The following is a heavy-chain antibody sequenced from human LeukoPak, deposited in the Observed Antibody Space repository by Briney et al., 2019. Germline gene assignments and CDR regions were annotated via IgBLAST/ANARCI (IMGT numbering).Heavy chain of an antibody. Sequence: GGSPRLSCVVSGFTVSSNYMSWVRQAPGKGREWVSFIYSGGSIFYAESVKGRFTFSRDNSNNTLYLQMNSLRAEDTAVYYCARGFSSHRVYYYFDFWGQGTLVTVSS. J-gene: IGHJ4*02. CDR3: ARGFSSHRVYYYFDF. CDR1: GFTVSSNY. V-gene: IGHV3-66*01. CDR2: IYSGGSI. D-gene: IGHD3-22*01.